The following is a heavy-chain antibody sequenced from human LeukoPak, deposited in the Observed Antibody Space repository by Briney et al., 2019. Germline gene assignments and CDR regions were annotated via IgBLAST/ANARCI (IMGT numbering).Heavy chain of an antibody. V-gene: IGHV4-59*08. CDR1: GGSMSSYY. J-gene: IGHJ5*02. Sequence: SETLSLTCTVSGGSMSSYYWSWLRQPPGKALEWLGYIYYSGSTNYNPSLKSRVTISVDTSKNQFSVKLSSVTAADTAVYYCARHLCSGGSCYSNWFDPWGQGTLVTVSS. CDR2: IYYSGST. D-gene: IGHD2-15*01. CDR3: ARHLCSGGSCYSNWFDP.